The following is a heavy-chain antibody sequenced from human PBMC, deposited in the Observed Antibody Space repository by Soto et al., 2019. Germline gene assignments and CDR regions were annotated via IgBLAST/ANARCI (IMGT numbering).Heavy chain of an antibody. Sequence: GGSLRLSCAASGFTFSSYAMSWVRQAPGKGLEWVSAISGSGGSTYYADSVQGRFSISRDNSKNTVYLQMNSLRAQDTAVYYCAPIPVIAGHDYWGQGTLVTVSS. J-gene: IGHJ4*02. CDR1: GFTFSSYA. CDR2: ISGSGGST. D-gene: IGHD6-13*01. CDR3: APIPVIAGHDY. V-gene: IGHV3-23*01.